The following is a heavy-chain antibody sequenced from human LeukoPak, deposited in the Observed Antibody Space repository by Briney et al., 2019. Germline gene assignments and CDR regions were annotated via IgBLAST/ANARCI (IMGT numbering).Heavy chain of an antibody. J-gene: IGHJ4*02. V-gene: IGHV3-30*18. Sequence: GGSLRLSCAASGFTFSSYGMHWVRQAPGKGLEWVAVISYDGSNKYYADSVKGRFTISRDNSKNTLYPQMNSLRAEDTAVHYCAKIGSGTDFDYWGQGTLVTVSS. D-gene: IGHD6-13*01. CDR3: AKIGSGTDFDY. CDR2: ISYDGSNK. CDR1: GFTFSSYG.